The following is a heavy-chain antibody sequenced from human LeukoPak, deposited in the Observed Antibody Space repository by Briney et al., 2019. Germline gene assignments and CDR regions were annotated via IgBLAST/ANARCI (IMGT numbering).Heavy chain of an antibody. CDR3: ARGYCNPDY. Sequence: PSETLSLTCTVSGGSISDSYWGWIRQPPGEGLEWIGYIYYSGGTYYSPSLKRRVTISVDTSKNQFSLRLTSVTAADTAVYYCARGYCNPDYWGQGTLVTVSS. V-gene: IGHV4-59*01. J-gene: IGHJ4*02. CDR1: GGSISDSY. D-gene: IGHD2-21*02. CDR2: IYYSGGT.